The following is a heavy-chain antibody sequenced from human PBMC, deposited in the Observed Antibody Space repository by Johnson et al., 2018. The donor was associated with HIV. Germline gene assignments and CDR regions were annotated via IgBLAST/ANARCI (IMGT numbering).Heavy chain of an antibody. CDR2: ISYDGSKK. V-gene: IGHV3-30*18. CDR3: AKDPPGVDDIHAFDI. CDR1: GFTFSDYY. J-gene: IGHJ3*02. D-gene: IGHD3-9*01. Sequence: VQLVESGGGLIQPGGSLRLSCAASGFTFSDYYMSWIRQAPGKGLEWVAVISYDGSKKYYADSVKGRFTISRDNSKNTLYLQMNSLRAEDTAVYYCAKDPPGVDDIHAFDIWGQGTMVTVSS.